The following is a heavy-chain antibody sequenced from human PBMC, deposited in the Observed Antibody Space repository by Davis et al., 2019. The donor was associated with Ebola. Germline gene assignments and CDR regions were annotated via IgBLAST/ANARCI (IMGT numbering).Heavy chain of an antibody. CDR1: GFTFSDYY. CDR3: VREDRWAYHY. Sequence: GGSLRLSCAASGFTFSDYYMSWIRQAPGKGLEYISDLYPDSRAFYVDSVKGRFTISRDISENTLYLQMNSLKTEDTAVYYCVREDRWAYHYWGQGTLVTVSS. V-gene: IGHV3-53*01. J-gene: IGHJ4*02. D-gene: IGHD6-13*01. CDR2: LYPDSRA.